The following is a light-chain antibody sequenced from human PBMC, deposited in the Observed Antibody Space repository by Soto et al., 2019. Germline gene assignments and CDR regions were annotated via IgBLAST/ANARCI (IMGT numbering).Light chain of an antibody. J-gene: IGKJ5*01. CDR2: GAS. CDR1: QSVRTK. V-gene: IGKV3-15*01. CDR3: QQYDTWPSIT. Sequence: EIVMTQSPATLSVSPGEGATLSCRASQSVRTKLAWYQQKAGQAPRLLIYGASTRATVVSDRFSGSGSGTEYTLTISSLQSEDFAVYYCQQYDTWPSITFGQGTRLEIK.